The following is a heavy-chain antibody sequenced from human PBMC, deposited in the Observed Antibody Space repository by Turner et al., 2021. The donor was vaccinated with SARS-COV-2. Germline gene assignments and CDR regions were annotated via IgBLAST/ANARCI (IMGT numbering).Heavy chain of an antibody. CDR1: GFTFSSYA. D-gene: IGHD4-17*01. CDR3: AKDEYGDYGVGDY. J-gene: IGHJ4*02. V-gene: IGHV3-23*01. Sequence: EVQLLESGGGLVQPGGSLRLSCAASGFTFSSYAMSWVRQAAGKWLEWVSAISGSGGSTYYADSVKGLFTISRDNSKNTLYLQMNSLRAEDTAVYYWAKDEYGDYGVGDYWGQGTLVTVSS. CDR2: ISGSGGST.